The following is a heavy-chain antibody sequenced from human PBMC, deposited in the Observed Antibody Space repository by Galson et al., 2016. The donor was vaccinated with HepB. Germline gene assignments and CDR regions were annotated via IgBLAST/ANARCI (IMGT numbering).Heavy chain of an antibody. V-gene: IGHV1-18*01. CDR2: ISAKTGNT. CDR3: AVYSGSYAYYFGMDA. CDR1: GYTFTSFG. Sequence: SVKVSCKASGYTFTSFGISWVRQAPGQGLEWMGWISAKTGNTNYGQTLQGRVTMTTDTSTSTAYMELRSLRSDDTAVYYCAVYSGSYAYYFGMDAWGQGTTVTVSS. D-gene: IGHD1-26*01. J-gene: IGHJ6*02.